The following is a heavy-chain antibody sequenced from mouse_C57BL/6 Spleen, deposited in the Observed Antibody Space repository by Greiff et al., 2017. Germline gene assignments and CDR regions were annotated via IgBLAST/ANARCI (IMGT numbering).Heavy chain of an antibody. CDR2: INPNNGGT. J-gene: IGHJ2*01. D-gene: IGHD1-1*01. CDR1: GYTFTDYN. Sequence: EVQLQQSGPELVKPGASVKIPCKASGYTFTDYNMDWVKQSHGKSLEWIGDINPNNGGTIYNQKFKGKATLTVDKSSSTAYMDLRSLTSEDTAVYYCARGYYGSSYAYYFDYWGQGTTLTVSS. CDR3: ARGYYGSSYAYYFDY. V-gene: IGHV1-18*01.